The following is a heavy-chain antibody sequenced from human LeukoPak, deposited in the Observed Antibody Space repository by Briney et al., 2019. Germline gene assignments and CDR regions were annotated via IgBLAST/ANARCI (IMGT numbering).Heavy chain of an antibody. V-gene: IGHV3-53*01. Sequence: GGSLRLSCAASGFAVSNNYMGWVRQAPARGLEWVSVVNTVGTTYYADSVKGRFTISRDNSKNTLYLQMNSLRAEDTAVYYCAKDLGGGEPYWYFDLWGRGTLVTVSS. CDR1: GFAVSNNY. J-gene: IGHJ2*01. CDR3: AKDLGGGEPYWYFDL. D-gene: IGHD3-16*01. CDR2: VNTVGTT.